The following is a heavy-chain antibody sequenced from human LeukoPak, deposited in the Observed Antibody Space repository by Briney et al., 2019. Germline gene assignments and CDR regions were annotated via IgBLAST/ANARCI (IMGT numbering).Heavy chain of an antibody. CDR3: AKVRGIVGATPLDY. Sequence: GGSLRLSCAASGFTFSSYGMHWVRQAPGKGLEWVAVISYDGSNKYYADSVKGRFTISRDNSKNTLYLQMNSLRAEDTAVYYCAKVRGIVGATPLDYWGQGTLVTVSS. D-gene: IGHD1-26*01. J-gene: IGHJ4*02. V-gene: IGHV3-30*18. CDR2: ISYDGSNK. CDR1: GFTFSSYG.